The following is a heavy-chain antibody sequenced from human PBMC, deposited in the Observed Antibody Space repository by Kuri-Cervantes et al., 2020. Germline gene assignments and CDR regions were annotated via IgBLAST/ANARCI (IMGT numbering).Heavy chain of an antibody. CDR1: GYTFTSYD. CDR3: ARLRVGSGWYSLSYYGMDV. CDR2: MNPNSGNT. V-gene: IGHV1-8*01. D-gene: IGHD6-19*01. Sequence: ASVKVSCKASGYTFTSYDINWVRQATGQGLEWMGWMNPNSGNTGYAQKFQGRVTMTRNTSISTAYMELSSLRSEGTAVYYCARLRVGSGWYSLSYYGMDVWGQGTTVTVSS. J-gene: IGHJ6*02.